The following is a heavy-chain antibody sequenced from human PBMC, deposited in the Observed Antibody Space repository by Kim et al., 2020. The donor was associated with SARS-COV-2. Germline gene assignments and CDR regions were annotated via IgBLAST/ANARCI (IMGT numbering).Heavy chain of an antibody. CDR2: IYPGGDT. V-gene: IGHV3-53*01. CDR1: GFSVRSYY. CDR3: ARVPPSGSFEGGYYYYGMDV. Sequence: GGSLRLSCAASGFSVRSYYVTWVRQAPGKGLEWVSRIYPGGDTFYADSVKGRFIISRDDSLNTVFLQMNNLRADDTAVYHCARVPPSGSFEGGYYYYGMDVWGQGTSVTVSS. D-gene: IGHD3-10*01. J-gene: IGHJ6*02.